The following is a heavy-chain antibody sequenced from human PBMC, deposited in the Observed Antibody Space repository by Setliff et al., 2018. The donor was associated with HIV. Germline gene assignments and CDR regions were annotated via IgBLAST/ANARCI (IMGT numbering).Heavy chain of an antibody. D-gene: IGHD3-10*01. J-gene: IGHJ3*02. CDR3: GRVGFGELFGAFDI. Sequence: PSETLSLTCTVSGGSMSGYYWSWIRQPPGKGLEWVGYIYYSGSTNYNPSLKSRVSISVDTSKNQFSLKLSSVTAADTAMYYCGRVGFGELFGAFDIWGQGIMVTVSS. CDR2: IYYSGST. CDR1: GGSMSGYY. V-gene: IGHV4-59*01.